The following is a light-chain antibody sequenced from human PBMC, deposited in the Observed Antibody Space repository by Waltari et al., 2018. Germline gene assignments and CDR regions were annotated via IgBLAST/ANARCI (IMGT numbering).Light chain of an antibody. CDR2: EVS. J-gene: IGLJ2*01. V-gene: IGLV2-14*01. CDR3: NSYTSSSTLV. CDR1: SSDVGAYNY. Sequence: QSALTQPASVSGSPGQSITISCTGTSSDVGAYNYVSWYQQHPGRAPKLMIYEVSNRPSGVSNRFSGSNSGNTASLTISGLQAEDEADYYCNSYTSSSTLVFGGGTKLTVL.